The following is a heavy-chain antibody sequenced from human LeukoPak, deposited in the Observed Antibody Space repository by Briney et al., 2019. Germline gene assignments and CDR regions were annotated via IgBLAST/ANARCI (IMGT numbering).Heavy chain of an antibody. D-gene: IGHD2-2*01. Sequence: GGSLRLSCAASGFTFSRYWMSWVRQAPEKGLEWVANIKQDGREKYYVDSVKGRFTISRDNAKKSLYLQMNSLRAEDTALYYCARDLGDCSSTSCIWPGAFDIWGQGTLVTVPS. V-gene: IGHV3-7*01. CDR3: ARDLGDCSSTSCIWPGAFDI. CDR2: IKQDGREK. CDR1: GFTFSRYW. J-gene: IGHJ3*02.